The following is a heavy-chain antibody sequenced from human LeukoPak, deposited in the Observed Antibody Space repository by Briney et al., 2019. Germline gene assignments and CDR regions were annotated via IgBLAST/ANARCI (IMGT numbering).Heavy chain of an antibody. CDR1: GYTFTSYG. Sequence: ASVKVSCKASGYTFTSYGISWVRQAPGQGLEWMGWISAYNGNTNYAQKLQGRVTMTTGTSTSTAYMELRSLRSDDTAVYYCARGRNYYDSSNWFDPWGQGTLVTVSS. CDR2: ISAYNGNT. J-gene: IGHJ5*02. D-gene: IGHD3-22*01. V-gene: IGHV1-18*01. CDR3: ARGRNYYDSSNWFDP.